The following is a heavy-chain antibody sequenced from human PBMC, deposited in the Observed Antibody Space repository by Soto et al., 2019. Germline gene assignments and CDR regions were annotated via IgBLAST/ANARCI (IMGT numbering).Heavy chain of an antibody. CDR1: GFSLSTSGVG. CDR3: PHWYYYDSSGYYRYYFDY. V-gene: IGHV2-5*02. Sequence: SGPTLVNPTQTLTLTCTFSGFSLSTSGVGVGWIRQPPGKALEWLALIYWDDDKRYSPSLKSRLTITKDTSKNQVVLTMTNMDPVDTATYYCPHWYYYDSSGYYRYYFDYWGQGTLVTVSS. D-gene: IGHD3-22*01. J-gene: IGHJ4*02. CDR2: IYWDDDK.